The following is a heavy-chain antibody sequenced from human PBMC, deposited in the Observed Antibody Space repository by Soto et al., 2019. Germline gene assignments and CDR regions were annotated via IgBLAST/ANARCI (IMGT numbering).Heavy chain of an antibody. V-gene: IGHV3-11*01. D-gene: IGHD3-9*01. J-gene: IGHJ4*02. CDR1: GFTFGDYY. CDR2: ISSSGTTA. Sequence: QVQLVESGGGLVKPGGSLRLSCAISGFTFGDYYMSWVRQAPGKGLEWVANISSSGTTADYSDSVKGRFTISRDNTKNSVFLQMNSLGADATAVYYCARDRGPPNFAWLLPLWGQGTLVTVSS. CDR3: ARDRGPPNFAWLLPL.